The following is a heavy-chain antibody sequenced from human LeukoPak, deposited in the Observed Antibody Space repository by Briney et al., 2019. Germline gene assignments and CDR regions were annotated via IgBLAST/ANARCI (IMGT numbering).Heavy chain of an antibody. Sequence: GRSLRLSCAASGFTFSSYAMHWVRQAPGKGLEWVAVISYDGSNKYYADSVKGRFTISRDNSKNTLHLQMNSLRAEDTAVYYCARALYGDYENYFDYWGQGTLVTVSS. CDR1: GFTFSSYA. CDR2: ISYDGSNK. D-gene: IGHD4-17*01. J-gene: IGHJ4*02. V-gene: IGHV3-30*04. CDR3: ARALYGDYENYFDY.